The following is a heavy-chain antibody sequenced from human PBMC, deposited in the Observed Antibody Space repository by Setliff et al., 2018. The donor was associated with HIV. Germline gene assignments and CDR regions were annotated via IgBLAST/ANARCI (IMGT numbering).Heavy chain of an antibody. CDR2: ISTYSDET. D-gene: IGHD1-1*01. CDR3: ARASTPSRNGRYNFQH. V-gene: IGHV1-18*01. J-gene: IGHJ1*01. CDR1: GYTFTSYG. Sequence: ASVKVSCKASGYTFTSYGISWVRQAPGQGLEWMGWISTYSDETSYSQNLQGRLTMTTDTSTGTAYMELRSLRSDDTAVYYCARASTPSRNGRYNFQHWGQGTLVTVSS.